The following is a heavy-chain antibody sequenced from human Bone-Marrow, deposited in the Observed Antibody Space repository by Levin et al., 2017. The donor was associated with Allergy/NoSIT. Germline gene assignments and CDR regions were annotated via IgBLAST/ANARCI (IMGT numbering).Heavy chain of an antibody. Sequence: GGSLRLSCEVSGFTFSDAYMNWIRQSPGKGLEWIAYISGSGSDMRYADSVKGRFTISRDNPKNSLYLEMNNLRLEDTALYYCVKDARLASSWGQGTLVTVSS. D-gene: IGHD3-3*02. V-gene: IGHV3-11*01. CDR1: GFTFSDAY. CDR2: ISGSGSDM. CDR3: VKDARLASS. J-gene: IGHJ5*02.